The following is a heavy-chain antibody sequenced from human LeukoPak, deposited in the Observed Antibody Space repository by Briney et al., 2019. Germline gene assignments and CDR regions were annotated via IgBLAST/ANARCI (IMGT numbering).Heavy chain of an antibody. D-gene: IGHD3-10*01. CDR1: GFTFSSYS. CDR3: GSFRSGSYPRLDY. V-gene: IGHV3-21*01. Sequence: GGSLRLSCAASGFTFSSYSMNWVRQAPGKGLEWVSSISSSSSYIYYADSVKGRFTISRDNAKNSLYLQTNSLRAEDTAVYYCGSFRSGSYPRLDYWGQGTLVTVSS. J-gene: IGHJ4*02. CDR2: ISSSSSYI.